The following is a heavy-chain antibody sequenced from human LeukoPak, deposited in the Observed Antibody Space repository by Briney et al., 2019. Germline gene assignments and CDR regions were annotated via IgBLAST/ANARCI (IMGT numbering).Heavy chain of an antibody. V-gene: IGHV3-48*02. J-gene: IGHJ3*01. D-gene: IGHD1-26*01. CDR3: ATNPHSGSWG. Sequence: GGSLRLSCAASGFTFSSHSMNWVRQAPGKGLECISYISGDTRTIYYADSVRGRFTVSRDNAKNTLYLQMNSLRDEDTAVYYCATNPHSGSWGWGQGTLVTVSS. CDR1: GFTFSSHS. CDR2: ISGDTRTI.